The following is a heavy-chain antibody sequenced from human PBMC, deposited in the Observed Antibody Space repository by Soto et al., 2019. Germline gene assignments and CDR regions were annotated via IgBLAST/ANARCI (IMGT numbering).Heavy chain of an antibody. CDR3: EKDTARLIVVNPLTLFDY. Sequence: QVQLVESGGGVVQPGRSLRLSCAASGFTFSDYGIHWVRQAPAKGLEWVAFISYDGNNKYYAKSVKGRFTISRDNSRNTLYLQMNSLRAEDTAVYYCEKDTARLIVVNPLTLFDYWGQGTLVTVSS. CDR2: ISYDGNNK. D-gene: IGHD2-2*01. CDR1: GFTFSDYG. V-gene: IGHV3-30*18. J-gene: IGHJ4*02.